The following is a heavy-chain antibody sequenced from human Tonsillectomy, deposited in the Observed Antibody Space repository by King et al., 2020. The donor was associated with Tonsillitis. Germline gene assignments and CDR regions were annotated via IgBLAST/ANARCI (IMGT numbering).Heavy chain of an antibody. CDR2: ISGSGGST. CDR3: AKDAYYDFWSGSVLHYYYYMDV. D-gene: IGHD3-3*01. V-gene: IGHV3-23*04. J-gene: IGHJ6*03. Sequence: VQLVESGGGLVQPGGSLRLSCAASGFTFSSYAMSWVRQAPGKGLEWVSAISGSGGSTYYADSVKGRFTISRDNSKNTLYLQMNSLIAEDTAVYYCAKDAYYDFWSGSVLHYYYYMDVWGKGTTVTVSS. CDR1: GFTFSSYA.